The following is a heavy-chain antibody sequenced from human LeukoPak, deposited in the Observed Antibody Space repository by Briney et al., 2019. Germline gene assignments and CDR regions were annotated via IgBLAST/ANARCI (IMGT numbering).Heavy chain of an antibody. CDR3: TSCSSISCYTFDFDY. CDR2: IRSKAYGGTT. V-gene: IGHV3-49*04. D-gene: IGHD2-2*02. CDR1: GFTFGDYA. Sequence: GGSLRLSCTASGFTFGDYAMSCVRQAPGKGLEWVGFIRSKAYGGTTEYAASVKGRSTISRDDSKSIAYLQMNSLKTEDTAVYYCTSCSSISCYTFDFDYWGQGTPVTVSS. J-gene: IGHJ4*02.